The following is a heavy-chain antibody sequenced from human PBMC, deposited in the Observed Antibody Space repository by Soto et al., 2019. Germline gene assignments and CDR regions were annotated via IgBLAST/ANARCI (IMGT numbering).Heavy chain of an antibody. D-gene: IGHD2-21*01. J-gene: IGHJ6*01. V-gene: IGHV4-30-4*01. CDR1: VGSISIGYYC. CDR2: IYYSGNT. CDR3: ASYSVYGMDV. Sequence: SEALSLTCSVSVGSISIGYYCWSWIRQPPGKGREWIGNIYYSGNTYYNPSLKSRLIISIDTSKKQFALKVGSVAAAATAVYYCASYSVYGMDVWGQGTTVTVSS.